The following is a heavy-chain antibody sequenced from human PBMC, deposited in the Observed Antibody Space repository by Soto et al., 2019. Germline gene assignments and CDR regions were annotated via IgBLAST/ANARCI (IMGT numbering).Heavy chain of an antibody. V-gene: IGHV3-23*01. D-gene: IGHD3-10*01. CDR3: AKSYGSGSHAFDI. CDR2: ISGSGGST. Sequence: EVQLLESGGGLVQPGGSLRLSCAASGFTFSSYAMSWVRQPPEKGLEWVSAISGSGGSTYYADSVKSRFTISRDNSKNTLYLQMNSLRAEDTDVYYCAKSYGSGSHAFDIWGQGTMVTVSS. J-gene: IGHJ3*02. CDR1: GFTFSSYA.